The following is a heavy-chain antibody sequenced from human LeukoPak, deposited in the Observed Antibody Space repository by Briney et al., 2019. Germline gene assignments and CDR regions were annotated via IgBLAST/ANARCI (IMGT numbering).Heavy chain of an antibody. CDR1: GYTFTGYY. CDR2: INPNSGGT. CDR3: ARGVVVITHWFDP. J-gene: IGHJ5*02. V-gene: IGHV1-2*02. Sequence: GASVNVSCKASGYTFTGYYMHWVRQAPGQGLEWMGWINPNSGGTNYEQKFQGSVTMTRDTSISTAYMELSRLRSDDTAVYYCARGVVVITHWFDPWGQGTLVTVSS. D-gene: IGHD3-22*01.